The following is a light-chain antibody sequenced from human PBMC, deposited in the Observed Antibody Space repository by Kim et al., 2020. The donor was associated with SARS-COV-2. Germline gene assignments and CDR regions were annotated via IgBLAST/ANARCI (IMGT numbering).Light chain of an antibody. CDR3: NSYAVRNHCD. V-gene: IGLV2-8*01. CDR2: DAS. CDR1: RSDVY. Sequence: SASPGQSVTISCTDIRSDVYVSWYQQPPGKAPTLIIYDASKRPSAVPDRFSGSTSGNSASLTISVLQADDEADYYCNSYAVRNHCDFGSGTKVTVL. J-gene: IGLJ1*01.